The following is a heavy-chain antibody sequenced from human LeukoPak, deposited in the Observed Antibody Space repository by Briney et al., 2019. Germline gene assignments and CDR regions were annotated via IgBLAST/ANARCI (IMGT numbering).Heavy chain of an antibody. Sequence: PAGSLRLSCAASEFTFSRYAMHWVRQAPGKGLEWLAVISYHGVDKFYRASVKGRFTISRDNVENTLFLQLDNLSAEDSGVYFCARAVPTIHHMDVWGKGTMVTVSS. CDR1: EFTFSRYA. J-gene: IGHJ6*03. CDR2: ISYHGVDK. CDR3: ARAVPTIHHMDV. D-gene: IGHD1-26*01. V-gene: IGHV3-30*04.